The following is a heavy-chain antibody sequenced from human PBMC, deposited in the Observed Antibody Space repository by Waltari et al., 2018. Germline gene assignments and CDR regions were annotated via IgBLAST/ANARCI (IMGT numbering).Heavy chain of an antibody. CDR1: GFSFSGSA. CDR3: TKADGAPTWAFDV. D-gene: IGHD1-26*01. Sequence: EVQLVESGGGLVKPGGSLKISCAASGFSFSGSAIHWVRQAPGKGLEWVGRIRDKLNNYVTAYGASVQGRFTISRDDSKRMAVLEMNSLKTEDTAVYYCTKADGAPTWAFDVWGQGTMVTVSS. CDR2: IRDKLNNYVT. V-gene: IGHV3-73*02. J-gene: IGHJ3*01.